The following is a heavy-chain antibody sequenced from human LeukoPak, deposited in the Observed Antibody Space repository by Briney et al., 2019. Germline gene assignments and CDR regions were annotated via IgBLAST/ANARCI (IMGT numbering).Heavy chain of an antibody. V-gene: IGHV4-59*08. D-gene: IGHD1/OR15-1a*01. CDR3: ARARGGGPGTYYYSYTDV. CDR2: IYYSGST. Sequence: PSETLSLTCTVSGGSISSYYWSWIRQPPGKGLEWIGYIYYSGSTNYNPSLKSRVTISVDTSKNQFSLKLSSVIAADTALYYCARARGGGPGTYYYSYTDVWGKGTTVTVSS. J-gene: IGHJ6*03. CDR1: GGSISSYY.